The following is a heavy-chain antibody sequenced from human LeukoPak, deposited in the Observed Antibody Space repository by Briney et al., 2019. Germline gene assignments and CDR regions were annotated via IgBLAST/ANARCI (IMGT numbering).Heavy chain of an antibody. V-gene: IGHV1-69*05. J-gene: IGHJ6*03. CDR1: GGTFSSYA. Sequence: SVKVSCKASGGTFSSYAISWVRQAPGQGLEWMGGIIPIFGTANYAQKFQGRVTITTDECTSTAYMELSRLRSEYTAVYYFARVRYYDSSGYQRREGVYYYYYMEVWGKGTTVTVSS. CDR3: ARVRYYDSSGYQRREGVYYYYYMEV. CDR2: IIPIFGTA. D-gene: IGHD3-22*01.